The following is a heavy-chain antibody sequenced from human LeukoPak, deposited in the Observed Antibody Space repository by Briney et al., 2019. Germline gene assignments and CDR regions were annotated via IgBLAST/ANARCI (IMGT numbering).Heavy chain of an antibody. Sequence: SVKVSCKASGYTFTAYFIHWVRQAPGQRHEWMGWLNPRDGGTKSAEKFQGRVTMTRDTSIGTAYMELTRLKSGDTAVYYCLRGILDPAKVGYYDYWGQGTLVTVSS. J-gene: IGHJ4*02. CDR2: LNPRDGGT. V-gene: IGHV1-2*02. D-gene: IGHD5-18*01. CDR3: LRGILDPAKVGYYDY. CDR1: GYTFTAYF.